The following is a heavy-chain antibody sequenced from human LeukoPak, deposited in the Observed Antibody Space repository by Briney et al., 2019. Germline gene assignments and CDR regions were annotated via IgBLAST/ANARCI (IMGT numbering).Heavy chain of an antibody. V-gene: IGHV3-74*01. Sequence: GGSLRLSCAASGFTFSSYWMHWVRQAPGKGLVLVSRINSDGSSTSYADSVKGRFTISRDNAKNTLYLQMNSLRAEDTAVYYCARGGQQLVRGLDYWGQGTLVTVSS. CDR3: ARGGQQLVRGLDY. D-gene: IGHD6-13*01. J-gene: IGHJ4*02. CDR2: INSDGSST. CDR1: GFTFSSYW.